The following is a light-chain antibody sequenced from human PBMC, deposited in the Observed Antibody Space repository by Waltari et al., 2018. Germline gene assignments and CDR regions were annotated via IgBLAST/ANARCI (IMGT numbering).Light chain of an antibody. J-gene: IGLJ2*01. CDR1: SHDVGNYDL. CDR3: CSYSGDLSFDVV. Sequence: QSALTQPASVSGSPGQSITISCTGTSHDVGNYDLVSWYQQHPGKAPKLIIYEVTKRPSGFSNRFSGSKSGNTASLTISGLHTEDEGDYYCCSYSGDLSFDVVFGGGTKLTVL. V-gene: IGLV2-23*02. CDR2: EVT.